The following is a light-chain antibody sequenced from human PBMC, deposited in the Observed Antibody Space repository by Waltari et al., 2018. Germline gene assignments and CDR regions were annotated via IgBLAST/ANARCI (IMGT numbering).Light chain of an antibody. CDR3: QHYVSLPVT. J-gene: IGKJ1*01. CDR2: DAS. V-gene: IGKV3-20*01. CDR1: QGVGRS. Sequence: EIVLTQSPGTLSLSPGERATLSCRASQGVGRSLAWYQQKPGQAPRLLIYDASSGAAGTGGRFSGSGSGTDFSLAISSLEPEDFAVYFCQHYVSLPVTFGQGTKVEI.